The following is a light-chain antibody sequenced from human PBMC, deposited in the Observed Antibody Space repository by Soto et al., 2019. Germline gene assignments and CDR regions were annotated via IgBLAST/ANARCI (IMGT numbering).Light chain of an antibody. V-gene: IGKV3-20*01. J-gene: IGKJ5*01. Sequence: EIVLTQSPGTLSLSPGERATLSCRASQRVSSYYLAWYQQKPGQSPMLLIYGASSMATGIPDRFSGSGSGTDFTLTISRLEPEDFAVYYCQQYGSSPQPITFGQGTRLEIK. CDR2: GAS. CDR3: QQYGSSPQPIT. CDR1: QRVSSYY.